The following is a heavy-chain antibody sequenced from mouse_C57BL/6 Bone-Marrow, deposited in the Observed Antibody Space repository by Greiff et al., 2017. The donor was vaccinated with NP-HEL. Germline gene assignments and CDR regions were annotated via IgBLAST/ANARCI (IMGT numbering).Heavy chain of an antibody. J-gene: IGHJ1*03. V-gene: IGHV1-50*01. D-gene: IGHD2-4*01. CDR1: GYTFTSYW. CDR3: ARDYDHWYFDV. Sequence: VQLQQPGAELVKPGASVKLSCKASGYTFTSYWMQWVKQRPGQGLEWIGEIDPSDSYTNYNQKFKGKATLTVDTSSSTAYMQLSSLTSEDSAVYYCARDYDHWYFDVWGTGTTVTVSS. CDR2: IDPSDSYT.